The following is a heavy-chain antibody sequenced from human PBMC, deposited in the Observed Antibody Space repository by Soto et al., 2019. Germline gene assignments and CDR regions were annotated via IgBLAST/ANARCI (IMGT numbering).Heavy chain of an antibody. V-gene: IGHV1-2*04. CDR1: GYTFTGYY. Sequence: ASVKVSCKASGYTFTGYYMHWVRQAPGQGLEWMGWINPNSGGTNYAQKFQGWVTMTRDTSISTAYMELSRLRSDDTAVYYCARDIVATEDSPPYYYYGMDVWGQGTTVTVSS. J-gene: IGHJ6*02. CDR3: ARDIVATEDSPPYYYYGMDV. D-gene: IGHD5-12*01. CDR2: INPNSGGT.